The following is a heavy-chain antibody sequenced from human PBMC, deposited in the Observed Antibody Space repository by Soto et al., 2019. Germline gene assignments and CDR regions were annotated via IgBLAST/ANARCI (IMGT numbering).Heavy chain of an antibody. CDR2: IHYSGST. CDR1: GGSIGSYH. Sequence: SETLSLTCTVSGGSIGSYHWSWIRQPPGKGLEWIGYIHYSGSTYYNPSLKSRVTISVDTSKNQFSLKLSSVTAADTAAYYCVPSNWFDPWGQGTLVTVSS. V-gene: IGHV4-59*04. CDR3: VPSNWFDP. J-gene: IGHJ5*02.